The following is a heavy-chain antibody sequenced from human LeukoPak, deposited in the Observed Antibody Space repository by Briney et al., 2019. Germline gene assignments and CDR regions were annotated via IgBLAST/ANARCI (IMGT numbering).Heavy chain of an antibody. Sequence: PSETLSLTCAVYGGSFSGYYWSWIRQPPGKGLEWIGETNHSGSTNYNPSLKSRVTISVDTSKNQFSLKLSSVTAADTAVYYCARVYYDILTGPFDYWGQGTLVTVSS. CDR1: GGSFSGYY. V-gene: IGHV4-34*01. CDR3: ARVYYDILTGPFDY. CDR2: TNHSGST. D-gene: IGHD3-9*01. J-gene: IGHJ4*02.